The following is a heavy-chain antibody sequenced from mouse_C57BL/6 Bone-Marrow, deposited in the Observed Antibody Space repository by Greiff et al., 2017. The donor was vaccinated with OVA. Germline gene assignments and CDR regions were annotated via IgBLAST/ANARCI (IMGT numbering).Heavy chain of an antibody. V-gene: IGHV1-52*01. J-gene: IGHJ1*03. CDR1: GYTFTSYW. D-gene: IGHD1-1*01. CDR3: AGGFYYHVYFDG. Sequence: QVQLQQPGAELVRPGASVKMSCKASGYTFTSYWMHWVKQRPIQGLEWIGNIDPADSETHYNQKFKDKATLTADKSSSTAYMQLSSLTSEDSAVYYCAGGFYYHVYFDGWGTGTTVTVSS. CDR2: IDPADSET.